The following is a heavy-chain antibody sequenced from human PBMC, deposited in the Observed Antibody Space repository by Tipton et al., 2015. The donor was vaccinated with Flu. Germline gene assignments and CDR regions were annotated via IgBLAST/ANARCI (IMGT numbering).Heavy chain of an antibody. CDR2: INHSGST. CDR3: ARVFVGRLVTMIVARGPNWFDP. CDR1: GGSFSGYY. Sequence: TLSLTCAVYGGSFSGYYWSWIRQPPGKGLEWIGEINHSGSTNYNPSLKSRVTISVDTSKNQFSLKLSSVTAADTAVYYCARVFVGRLVTMIVARGPNWFDPWGQGTLVTVSS. V-gene: IGHV4-34*01. D-gene: IGHD3-22*01. J-gene: IGHJ5*02.